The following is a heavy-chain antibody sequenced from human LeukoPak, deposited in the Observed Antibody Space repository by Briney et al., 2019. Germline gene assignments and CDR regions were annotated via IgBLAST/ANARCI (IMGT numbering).Heavy chain of an antibody. CDR1: GFTFSSYS. CDR2: ISSSSSYI. J-gene: IGHJ4*02. D-gene: IGHD1-26*01. CDR3: AKSRGSYLRFDY. V-gene: IGHV3-21*04. Sequence: GGSLRLSCAASGFTFSSYSMNWVRQAPGKGLEWVSSISSSSSYIYYADSVKGRFTISRDNSKNTLYLQMNGLRAEDTAVYYCAKSRGSYLRFDYWGQGTLVTVSS.